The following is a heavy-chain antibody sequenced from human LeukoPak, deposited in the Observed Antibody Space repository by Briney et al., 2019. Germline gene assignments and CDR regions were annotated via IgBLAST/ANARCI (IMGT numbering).Heavy chain of an antibody. V-gene: IGHV3-23*01. CDR2: ISGSGGNT. Sequence: GGSLRLSCAASGFTFSSYAMSWVRQAPGKGLEWVPAISGSGGNTYYADSVKGRFTISRDISKNTLYLQMNGLRAEDTAVYYCAREVRGYYFDYWGQGTLVTVSS. CDR1: GFTFSSYA. CDR3: AREVRGYYFDY. D-gene: IGHD3-22*01. J-gene: IGHJ4*02.